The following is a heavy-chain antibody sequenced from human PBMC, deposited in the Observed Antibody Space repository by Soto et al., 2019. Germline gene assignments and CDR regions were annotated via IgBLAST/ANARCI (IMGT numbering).Heavy chain of an antibody. V-gene: IGHV3-30*18. D-gene: IGHD4-17*01. Sequence: GGSLRLSCAASGFTFSSYGMHWVRQAPGKGLEWVAVISYDGSDKYYADSVKGRFTISRDNSKNTLYLQMNSLRAEDTAVYYCAKDPTTMTTVVTDGFDYWGQGTLVTV. CDR3: AKDPTTMTTVVTDGFDY. CDR2: ISYDGSDK. CDR1: GFTFSSYG. J-gene: IGHJ4*02.